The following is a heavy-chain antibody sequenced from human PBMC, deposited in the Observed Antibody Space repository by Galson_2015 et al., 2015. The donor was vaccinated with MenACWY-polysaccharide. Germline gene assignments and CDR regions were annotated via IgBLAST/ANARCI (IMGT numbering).Heavy chain of an antibody. CDR2: ISSGGTI. D-gene: IGHD1-26*01. V-gene: IGHV3-48*02. J-gene: IGHJ4*02. CDR1: GFTFSSYS. Sequence: SLRLSCAASGFTFSSYSMNWVRQAPGKGLEWVSHISSGGTINYADSVKGRFTISRDNAKNSLYLQMNSLRDDDTAVYYCARVLKGLVGATPDYWGQGTLVTVSS. CDR3: ARVLKGLVGATPDY.